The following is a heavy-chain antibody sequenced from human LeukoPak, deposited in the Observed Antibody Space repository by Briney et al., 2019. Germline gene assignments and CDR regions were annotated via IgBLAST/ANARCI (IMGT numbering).Heavy chain of an antibody. CDR3: ARQRSPYDSSGYYFDY. CDR1: GYSFTSYW. Sequence: GESLKISCKASGYSFTSYWIGWVRQMPGKGLEWMGIIYPGDSDTRYSPSFQGQVTISADKSISTAYLQWSSLKASDTAMYYCARQRSPYDSSGYYFDYWGQGTLVTVSS. CDR2: IYPGDSDT. V-gene: IGHV5-51*01. D-gene: IGHD3-22*01. J-gene: IGHJ4*02.